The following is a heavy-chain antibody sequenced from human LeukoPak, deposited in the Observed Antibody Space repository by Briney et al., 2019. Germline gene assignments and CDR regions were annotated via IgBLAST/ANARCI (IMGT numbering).Heavy chain of an antibody. D-gene: IGHD3-10*01. CDR3: AKDRNYGSGSYYNTPDY. CDR1: GFTFSSYG. J-gene: IGHJ4*02. Sequence: PGGSLRLSCAASGFTFSSYGMSWVRQAPGKGLEWVSAISGSGGSTYYADSVKGRFTICRDNSKNTLYLQMNSLRAEDTAVYYCAKDRNYGSGSYYNTPDYWGQGTLVTVSS. V-gene: IGHV3-23*01. CDR2: ISGSGGST.